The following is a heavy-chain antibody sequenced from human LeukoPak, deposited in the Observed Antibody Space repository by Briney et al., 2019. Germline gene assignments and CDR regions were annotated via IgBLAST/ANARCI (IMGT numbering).Heavy chain of an antibody. D-gene: IGHD1-26*01. CDR3: TRRPVVGAALRTYYFDY. CDR1: GGSTSSSNYY. CDR2: IYYGGTT. Sequence: PSETLSLTCTVSGGSTSSSNYYWGWVRQPPGKGLEWIGSIYYGGTTYYNPSLKSRVTISVDTSRHQFSLKLSSVTAADTAVYYCTRRPVVGAALRTYYFDYWGQGALVTVSS. V-gene: IGHV4-39*01. J-gene: IGHJ4*02.